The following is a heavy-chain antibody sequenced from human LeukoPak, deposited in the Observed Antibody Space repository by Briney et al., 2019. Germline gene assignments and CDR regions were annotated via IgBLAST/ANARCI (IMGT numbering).Heavy chain of an antibody. CDR1: GGSFSGYY. V-gene: IGHV4-34*01. CDR2: INHSGST. CDR3: ARGDNWFDP. Sequence: SSETLSLTCAVYGGSFSGYYWSWIRQPPGKGLEWIGEINHSGSTNYNPSLNSRVTISVDTSKNQFSLKLSSVTAADTAVYYCARGDNWFDPWGQGTLVTVSS. J-gene: IGHJ5*02.